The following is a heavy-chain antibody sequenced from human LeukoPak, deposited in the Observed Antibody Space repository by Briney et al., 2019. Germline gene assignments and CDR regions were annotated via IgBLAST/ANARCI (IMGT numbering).Heavy chain of an antibody. Sequence: GGSLRLSCAASGFTFSSYEMNWVRQAPGKGLEWVSYISSSGSTIYYADSVKGRFTISRDNAKNSLYLQMNSLRAEDTAVYYCARVEYSYGSDYWGQRTLVTVSS. CDR1: GFTFSSYE. CDR3: ARVEYSYGSDY. J-gene: IGHJ4*02. V-gene: IGHV3-48*03. D-gene: IGHD5-18*01. CDR2: ISSSGSTI.